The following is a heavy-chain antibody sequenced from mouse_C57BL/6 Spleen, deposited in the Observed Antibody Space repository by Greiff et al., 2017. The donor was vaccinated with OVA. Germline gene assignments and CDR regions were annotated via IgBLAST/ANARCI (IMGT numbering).Heavy chain of an antibody. D-gene: IGHD1-1*01. J-gene: IGHJ1*03. Sequence: QVQLQQSDAELVKPGASVKISCKVSGYTFTDHTIHWMKQRPEQGLEWIGYIYPRDGSTKYNEKFKGKATLTADKSSSTAYMQLNSLTSEDSAVYFCARHYYGSSYDWYFDVWGTGTTVTVSS. CDR2: IYPRDGST. V-gene: IGHV1-78*01. CDR1: GYTFTDHT. CDR3: ARHYYGSSYDWYFDV.